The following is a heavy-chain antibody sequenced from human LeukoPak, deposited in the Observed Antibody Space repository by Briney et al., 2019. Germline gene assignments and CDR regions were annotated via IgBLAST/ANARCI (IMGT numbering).Heavy chain of an antibody. CDR1: GYTLTELS. D-gene: IGHD3-22*01. J-gene: IGHJ4*02. CDR3: ARDLASSGYYWD. CDR2: FDPEDGET. Sequence: ASVKVSCKVSGYTLTELSMHWVRQAPGKGLEWMGGFDPEDGETIYAQKFQGRVTMTEDTSTDTVYMELSSLRSEDAAVYYCARDLASSGYYWDWGQGTLVTVSS. V-gene: IGHV1-24*01.